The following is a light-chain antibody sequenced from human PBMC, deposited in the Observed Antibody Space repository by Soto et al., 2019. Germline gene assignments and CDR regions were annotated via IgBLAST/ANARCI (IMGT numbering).Light chain of an antibody. CDR1: QSVTTY. Sequence: IGLTQSPSTLSLSPGERATLSCSASQSVTTYLAWYQQRPGQAPRLLIYGASNRATGIPARFSGSGSGTDFTLTINSLEPEDFAVYYCQQRSNWPANFGQGTRLEIK. CDR3: QQRSNWPAN. CDR2: GAS. V-gene: IGKV3-11*01. J-gene: IGKJ5*01.